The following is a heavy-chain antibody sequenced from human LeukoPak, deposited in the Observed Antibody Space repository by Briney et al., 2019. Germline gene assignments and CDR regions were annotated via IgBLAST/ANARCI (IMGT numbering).Heavy chain of an antibody. Sequence: SLRLSCAASGFTFDDYAMHWVRQAPGKGLEWVSGISWNSGSIGYADSVKGRFTISRDNAKNSPYLQMNSLRAEDTALYYCARENLNWFDPWGQGTLVTVSS. J-gene: IGHJ5*02. V-gene: IGHV3-9*01. CDR3: ARENLNWFDP. CDR2: ISWNSGSI. CDR1: GFTFDDYA.